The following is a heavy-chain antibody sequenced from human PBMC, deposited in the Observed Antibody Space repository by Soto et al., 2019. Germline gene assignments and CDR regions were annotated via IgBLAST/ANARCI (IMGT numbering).Heavy chain of an antibody. Sequence: SETLSLTCTVSGGSISSYYWMWIRQPPGKGLEWIGYIYYSGSTNYNPSLKSRVTISVDTSKNQFSLKLSSVTAADTAVYYCARDRGGDYFDYWGQGTLVTVSS. V-gene: IGHV4-59*01. CDR2: IYYSGST. CDR3: ARDRGGDYFDY. CDR1: GGSISSYY. J-gene: IGHJ4*02. D-gene: IGHD3-10*01.